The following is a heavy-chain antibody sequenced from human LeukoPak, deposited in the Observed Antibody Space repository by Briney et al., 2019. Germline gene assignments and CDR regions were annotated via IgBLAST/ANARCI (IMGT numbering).Heavy chain of an antibody. CDR1: GFTFSSYC. CDR3: ARDRLEYYYGMDV. CDR2: ISSSSSYI. Sequence: PGGSLRLSCAASGFTFSSYCMNWVRQAPGKGLEWVSSISSSSSYIYYADSVKGRFTISRDNAKNSLYLQMNSLRAEDTAVYYCARDRLEYYYGMDVWGQGTTVTVSS. J-gene: IGHJ6*02. D-gene: IGHD6-19*01. V-gene: IGHV3-21*01.